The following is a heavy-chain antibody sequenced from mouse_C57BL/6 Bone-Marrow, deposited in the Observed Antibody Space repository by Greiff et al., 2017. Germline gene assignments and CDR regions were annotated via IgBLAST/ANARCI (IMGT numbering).Heavy chain of an antibody. D-gene: IGHD4-1*01. CDR2: IDPETGGT. J-gene: IGHJ2*01. CDR3: TRGLGHYFDY. V-gene: IGHV1-15*01. Sequence: QVQLQQSGAELVRPGASVTLSCKASGYTFTDYEMRWVKQTPVHGLEWIGAIDPETGGTAYNQKFKGKAILTADKSSSTAYMELRSLTSEDSAVYYCTRGLGHYFDYWGQGTTLTVSS. CDR1: GYTFTDYE.